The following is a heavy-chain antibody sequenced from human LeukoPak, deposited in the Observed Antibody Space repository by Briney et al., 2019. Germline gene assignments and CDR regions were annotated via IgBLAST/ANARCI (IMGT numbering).Heavy chain of an antibody. CDR2: ISESGGTT. Sequence: GGSLRLSCAASGFTFSSYAMNWVRQAPGKGLEWVSSISESGGTTDYADSVKGRFTISRDNSKNTLYLQMNSLRAEDTAVYYCARQWLINGWGQGILVTVSS. D-gene: IGHD6-19*01. CDR1: GFTFSSYA. V-gene: IGHV3-23*01. J-gene: IGHJ4*02. CDR3: ARQWLING.